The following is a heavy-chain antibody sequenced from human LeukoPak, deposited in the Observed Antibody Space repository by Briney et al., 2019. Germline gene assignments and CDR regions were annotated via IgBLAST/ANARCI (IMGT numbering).Heavy chain of an antibody. CDR3: ARGGRDIAALDY. D-gene: IGHD6-6*01. Sequence: PGGSLRLSCAASGFSFSSHWMYWVRQPPGKGLVWVSLIKTDGSITTYADSVRGRFTISRDNAKNTLYLQMNSLRAEDTAVYYCARGGRDIAALDYWGQGTLATVSS. CDR2: IKTDGSIT. V-gene: IGHV3-74*01. CDR1: GFSFSSHW. J-gene: IGHJ4*02.